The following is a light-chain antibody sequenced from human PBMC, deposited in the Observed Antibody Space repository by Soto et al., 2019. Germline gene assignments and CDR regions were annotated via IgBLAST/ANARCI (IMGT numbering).Light chain of an antibody. CDR1: QSVSSN. CDR3: QQYKNWPSWT. J-gene: IGKJ1*01. CDR2: GAS. Sequence: EIVMTQSPATLSVSPGERATLSCSASQSVSSNVAWYQQKHGQAPRLLIYGASTRATGTPDRFSGSGSGTEFTLTISSLQSEDFAVYHCQQYKNWPSWTFGQGTKVEIK. V-gene: IGKV3-15*01.